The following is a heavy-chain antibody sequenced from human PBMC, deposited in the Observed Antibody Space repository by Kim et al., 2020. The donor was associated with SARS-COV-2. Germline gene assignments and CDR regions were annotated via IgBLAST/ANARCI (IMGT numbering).Heavy chain of an antibody. V-gene: IGHV1-69*01. CDR3: ARGVGPGGDDY. CDR2: A. D-gene: IGHD3-16*01. J-gene: IGHJ4*02. Sequence: ANDATKFQGRVTITADESTGTGYMELSSVRSEDTAVYYCARGVGPGGDDYWGQGTLVTVSS.